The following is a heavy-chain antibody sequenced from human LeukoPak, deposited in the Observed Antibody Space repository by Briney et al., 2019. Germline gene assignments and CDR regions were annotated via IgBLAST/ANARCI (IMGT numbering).Heavy chain of an antibody. CDR3: ARGRWSGGSSHYMDV. CDR2: INPNSGGT. Sequence: ASVKVSCKASGYTFTGYYMHWVRQAPGQGLEWMGWINPNSGGTNYAQKFQGKVTMTRDTSISTAYMELSRLRSEGTAVYYCARGRWSGGSSHYMDVWGNGNTVTVSS. J-gene: IGHJ6*03. CDR1: GYTFTGYY. D-gene: IGHD6-6*01. V-gene: IGHV1-2*02.